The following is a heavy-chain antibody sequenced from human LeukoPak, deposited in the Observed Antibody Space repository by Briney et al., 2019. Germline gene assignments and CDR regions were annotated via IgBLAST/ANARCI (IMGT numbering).Heavy chain of an antibody. CDR3: ARGSYCSSTSCSPYYFDY. CDR2: INHSGST. CDR1: GGSFSGYY. D-gene: IGHD2-2*01. J-gene: IGHJ4*02. V-gene: IGHV4-34*01. Sequence: SDTLSLTCAVYGGSFSGYYWSWIRQPTGKALECIGEINHSGSTIYNPSLKSRVTISVDTSKNQFSLKLGSVTAADTAVYYCARGSYCSSTSCSPYYFDYWGQGTLVTVSS.